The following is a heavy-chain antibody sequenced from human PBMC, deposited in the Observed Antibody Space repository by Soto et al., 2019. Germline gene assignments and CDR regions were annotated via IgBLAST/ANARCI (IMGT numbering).Heavy chain of an antibody. J-gene: IGHJ6*02. CDR1: VDSITTYC. Sequence: SETLSLTCTVSVDSITTYCCCWIRQPAAKGLEWIGRIDASGNTNYNPSLNSRVTMSIDTSKKQFSLKLTSVTAADTAIYYCARYSNNWFQTEGMDVWGQGTPVTVSS. D-gene: IGHD6-13*01. CDR3: ARYSNNWFQTEGMDV. V-gene: IGHV4-4*07. CDR2: IDASGNT.